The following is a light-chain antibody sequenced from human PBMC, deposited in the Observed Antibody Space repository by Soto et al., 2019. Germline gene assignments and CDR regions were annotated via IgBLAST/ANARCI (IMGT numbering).Light chain of an antibody. CDR2: EVS. CDR1: SSDVGGYSY. J-gene: IGLJ1*01. V-gene: IGLV2-14*01. Sequence: QSALTQPASVSGSPGQSITISCTGTSSDVGGYSYVSRYQQHPGKTPKLMIYEVSNRPSGVSHRFSGSKSGSTASLTVSGLQADDEADYYCASYAGTRLFVFGSGTKVTVL. CDR3: ASYAGTRLFV.